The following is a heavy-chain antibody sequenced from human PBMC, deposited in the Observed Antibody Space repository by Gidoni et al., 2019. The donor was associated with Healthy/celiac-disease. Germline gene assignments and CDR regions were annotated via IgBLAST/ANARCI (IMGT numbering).Heavy chain of an antibody. V-gene: IGHV3-23*01. D-gene: IGHD2-21*01. CDR3: TKSLGDVTAFDI. Sequence: EVQLLESGGGLVQPGGSLSLSCAASGFTFSSYAMSWVRQAPGKGLEWVSAISGSGGSTYYADSVKGRFTISRDNSKNTLYLKMNSLRAEDTAVYYCTKSLGDVTAFDIWGQGTMVTVSS. J-gene: IGHJ3*02. CDR2: ISGSGGST. CDR1: GFTFSSYA.